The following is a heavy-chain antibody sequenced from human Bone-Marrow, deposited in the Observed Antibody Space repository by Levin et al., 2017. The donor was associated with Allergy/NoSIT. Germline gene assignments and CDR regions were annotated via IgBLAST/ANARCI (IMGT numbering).Heavy chain of an antibody. CDR1: GFTFSSYS. Sequence: PGGSLRLSCAASGFTFSSYSMHWVRQAPGKGLEWVAIIPYDGSNKYYADSVKGRFTISRDDSNNTLYLQMNSLRAEDTAVYYCAKDLNSGRDSGYDYWGQGTLVTVSS. V-gene: IGHV3-30*04. J-gene: IGHJ4*02. CDR3: AKDLNSGRDSGYDY. D-gene: IGHD5-12*01. CDR2: IPYDGSNK.